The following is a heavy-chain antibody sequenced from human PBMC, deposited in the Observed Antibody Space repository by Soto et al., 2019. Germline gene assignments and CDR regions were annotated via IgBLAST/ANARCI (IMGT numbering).Heavy chain of an antibody. J-gene: IGHJ5*02. Sequence: SETLSLTCDVSGEYISNGYFWAWIRQPPGKGLEWIGSIFYDASTYDNPSLKSRVTMSVDTSTNQFSLRLKSVTAADTAVYCCARLFGANWRFDPWGQGSLVTVSS. D-gene: IGHD7-27*01. CDR1: GEYISNGYF. CDR2: IFYDAST. V-gene: IGHV4-38-2*01. CDR3: ARLFGANWRFDP.